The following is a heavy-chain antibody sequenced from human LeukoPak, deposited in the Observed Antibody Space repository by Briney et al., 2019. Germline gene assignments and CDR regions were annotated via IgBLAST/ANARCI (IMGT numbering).Heavy chain of an antibody. Sequence: SETLSLTCAVYGGSFSGYYWSWIRQPPGKGLEWIGYIYYSGSTNYNPSLKSRVTISADTSNNQFSLKLSSVTAADTAVYYCARHSLGAAPVVDYWGQGTLVTVSS. CDR3: ARHSLGAAPVVDY. CDR1: GGSFSGYY. D-gene: IGHD2-15*01. V-gene: IGHV4-59*08. J-gene: IGHJ4*02. CDR2: IYYSGST.